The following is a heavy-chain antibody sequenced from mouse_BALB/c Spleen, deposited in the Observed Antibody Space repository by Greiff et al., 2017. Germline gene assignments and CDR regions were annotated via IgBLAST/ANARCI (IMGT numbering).Heavy chain of an antibody. CDR1: GFTFSDYG. CDR2: ISNLAYSI. Sequence: EVMLVESGGGLVQPGGSRKLSCAASGFTFSDYGMAWVRQAPGKGPEWVAFISNLAYSIYYADTVTGRFTISRENAKNTLYLEMSSLRSEDTAMYYCARDYDGYSFAYWGQGTLVTVSA. CDR3: ARDYDGYSFAY. D-gene: IGHD2-3*01. V-gene: IGHV5-15*02. J-gene: IGHJ3*01.